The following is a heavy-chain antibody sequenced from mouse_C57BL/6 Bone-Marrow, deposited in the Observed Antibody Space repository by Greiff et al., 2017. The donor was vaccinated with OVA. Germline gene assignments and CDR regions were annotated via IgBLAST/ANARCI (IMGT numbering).Heavy chain of an antibody. CDR2: INPYNGGT. Sequence: VQLKQSGPVLVKPGASVKMSCKASGYTFTDYYMNWVKQSHGKSLEWIGVINPYNGGTSYNQKFKGKATLTVDKSSSTAYMELNSLTSEDSAVYYCARTLYDYPYAMDYWGQGTSVTVSS. D-gene: IGHD2-4*01. J-gene: IGHJ4*01. V-gene: IGHV1-19*01. CDR1: GYTFTDYY. CDR3: ARTLYDYPYAMDY.